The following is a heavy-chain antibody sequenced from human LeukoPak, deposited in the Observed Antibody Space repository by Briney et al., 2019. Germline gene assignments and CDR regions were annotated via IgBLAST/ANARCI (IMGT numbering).Heavy chain of an antibody. CDR1: AVTFSSYV. J-gene: IGHJ5*02. V-gene: IGHV3-23*01. D-gene: IGHD6-19*01. Sequence: GGSLRLSCAASAVTFSSYVMSWVRQAPGKGLEWVSAISDSGFSTYYADSVRGRFTISRGNLKNTLYLQMNSLRAEDTAVYYCAKVGLSSGWGWFDPWGQGTLVTVSS. CDR2: ISDSGFST. CDR3: AKVGLSSGWGWFDP.